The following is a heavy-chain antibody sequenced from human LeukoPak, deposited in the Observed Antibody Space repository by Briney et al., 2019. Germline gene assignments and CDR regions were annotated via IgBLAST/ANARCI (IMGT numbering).Heavy chain of an antibody. CDR1: GGSFSGYY. CDR2: INHSGST. V-gene: IGHV4-34*01. J-gene: IGHJ4*02. CDR3: ARVNYYDSSGYSYYFDY. Sequence: PSETLSLTCAVYGGSFSGYYWSWIRQPPGKGLEWIGEINHSGSTNYNPSLKSRVTISVDTSKNQFSLKLSSVTAAGTAVYYCARVNYYDSSGYSYYFDYWGQGTLVTVSS. D-gene: IGHD3-22*01.